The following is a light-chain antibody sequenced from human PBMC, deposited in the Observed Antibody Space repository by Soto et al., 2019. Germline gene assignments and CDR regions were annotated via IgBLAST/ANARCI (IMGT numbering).Light chain of an antibody. V-gene: IGLV2-14*03. CDR3: SSYTSSSTRV. J-gene: IGLJ1*01. Sequence: QSALTQPASVSGSPGQSITISCTGTSSDVGGYKYVSWYQQHPGKAPKLMIYDIRNRPSGVSNRCSGSKSVNTASLTISGLQAEDEADYYCSSYTSSSTRVFGTGTKLTVL. CDR1: SSDVGGYKY. CDR2: DIR.